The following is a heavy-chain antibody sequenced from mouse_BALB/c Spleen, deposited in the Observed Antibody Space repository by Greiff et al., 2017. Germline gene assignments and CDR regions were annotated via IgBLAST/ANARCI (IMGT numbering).Heavy chain of an antibody. Sequence: EVQLVESGGGLVKPGGSLKLSCAASGFTFSSYTMSWVRQTPEKRLEWVATISSGGGNTYYPDSVKGRFTISRDNAKNNLYLQMSSLRSEDTALYYCARWGLLYYFDYWGQGTTLTVSS. CDR2: ISSGGGNT. CDR1: GFTFSSYT. D-gene: IGHD1-1*01. J-gene: IGHJ2*01. V-gene: IGHV5-9*03. CDR3: ARWGLLYYFDY.